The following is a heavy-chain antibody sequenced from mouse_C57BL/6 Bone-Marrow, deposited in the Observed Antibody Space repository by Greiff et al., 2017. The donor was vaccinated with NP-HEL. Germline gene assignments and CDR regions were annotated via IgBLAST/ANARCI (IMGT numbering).Heavy chain of an antibody. CDR3: ARTTVFDV. CDR1: GYSFTGYY. V-gene: IGHV1-42*01. Sequence: VQLQQSGPELVKPGASVKISCKASGYSFTGYYMNWVKQSPEKSLEWIGEINPSTGGTTYNQKFKAKATLTVDKSSSTAYMQLKSLTSEDSAVYYCARTTVFDVWGTGTTVTVSS. J-gene: IGHJ1*03. CDR2: INPSTGGT. D-gene: IGHD1-1*01.